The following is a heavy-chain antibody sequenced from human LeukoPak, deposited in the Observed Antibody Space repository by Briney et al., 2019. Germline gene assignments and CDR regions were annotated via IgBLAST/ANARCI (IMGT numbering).Heavy chain of an antibody. CDR3: AKDLYYYGSGSYPDWAFDI. V-gene: IGHV3-23*01. Sequence: GGSLRLSCAASGFTFSSYSMSWVRQGPGEGLEWGSAINGRGGSTYYADSVKGRFTISRDNSKNTLYLQMNSLRAEDTAVYYCAKDLYYYGSGSYPDWAFDIWGQGTMVTVSS. CDR1: GFTFSSYS. D-gene: IGHD3-10*01. CDR2: INGRGGST. J-gene: IGHJ3*02.